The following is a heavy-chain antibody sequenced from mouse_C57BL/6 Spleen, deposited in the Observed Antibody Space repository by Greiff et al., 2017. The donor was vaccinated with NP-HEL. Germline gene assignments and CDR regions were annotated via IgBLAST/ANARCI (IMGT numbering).Heavy chain of an antibody. J-gene: IGHJ4*01. CDR2: IWSGGST. CDR3: ASNWELAMDD. D-gene: IGHD4-1*01. V-gene: IGHV2-2*01. CDR1: GFSLTSYG. Sequence: QVQLQQSGPGLVQPSQSLSITCTASGFSLTSYGVHWVRQSPGKGLEWLGVIWSGGSTDYYAAFISRLSISKYNTKSQVFCKMNSVQADDTAIYYCASNWELAMDDWGQGTSVTVSS.